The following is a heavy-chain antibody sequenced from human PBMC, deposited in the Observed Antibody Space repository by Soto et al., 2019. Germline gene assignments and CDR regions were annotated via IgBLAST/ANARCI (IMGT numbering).Heavy chain of an antibody. V-gene: IGHV4-39*07. Sequence: SETLSLTCTVTGDSISSRSYYWGWIRQPPGKGLEWIGSIYYSGSTNYNPSLKSRVTISVDTSKNQFSLKLSSVTAADTAVYYCARVPSKDTADWGQGTLVTVSS. CDR3: ARVPSKDTAD. CDR2: IYYSGST. J-gene: IGHJ4*02. CDR1: GDSISSRSYY. D-gene: IGHD5-18*01.